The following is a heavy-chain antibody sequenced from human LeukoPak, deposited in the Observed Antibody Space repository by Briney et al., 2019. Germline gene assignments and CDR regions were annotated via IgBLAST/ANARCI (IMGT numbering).Heavy chain of an antibody. CDR2: INHSGST. V-gene: IGHV4-34*01. CDR1: GGSFSGYY. J-gene: IGHJ2*01. CDR3: ASNRRRYWYFDL. Sequence: PSETLSLTCAVYGGSFSGYYWSWIRQPPGKGLEWIGEINHSGSTNYNPSLKSRVTISVDTSKNQFSLKLSSVTAADTAVYYCASNRRRYWYFDLWGRGTLVTVSS. D-gene: IGHD1-1*01.